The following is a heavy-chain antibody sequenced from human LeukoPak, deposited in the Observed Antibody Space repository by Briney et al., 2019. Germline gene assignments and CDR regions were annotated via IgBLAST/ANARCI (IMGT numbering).Heavy chain of an antibody. J-gene: IGHJ4*02. V-gene: IGHV3-48*01. D-gene: IGHD3-3*01. Sequence: GGSLRLSCEASGFTFSGYSMNWVRQASGKGLEWISYISRSSSTVHYADSVKGRFTISRDNAKNSLHLQLNSLRAEDTAMYYCARQNDFWRGYYDYWGQGILVSVSS. CDR2: ISRSSSTV. CDR3: ARQNDFWRGYYDY. CDR1: GFTFSGYS.